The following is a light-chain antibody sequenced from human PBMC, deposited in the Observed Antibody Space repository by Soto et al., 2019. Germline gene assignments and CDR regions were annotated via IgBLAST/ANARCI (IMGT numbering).Light chain of an antibody. V-gene: IGLV2-23*01. CDR2: EGS. J-gene: IGLJ3*02. CDR3: CSYAGSSTLV. Sequence: QAVVTQPASVSGSPGQSITISCTGTSSDVGSYNLVSWYQQHPGEAPKLMIYEGSKRPSGVSNRFSGSKSGNTASLTISGLQAEDEADYYCCSYAGSSTLVFGGGTKVTVL. CDR1: SSDVGSYNL.